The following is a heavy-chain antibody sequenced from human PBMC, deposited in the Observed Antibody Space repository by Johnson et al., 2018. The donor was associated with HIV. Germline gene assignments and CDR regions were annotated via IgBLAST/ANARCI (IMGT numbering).Heavy chain of an antibody. D-gene: IGHD1-7*01. CDR1: GFIVSNNY. J-gene: IGHJ3*02. Sequence: VQLVESGGGLIQPGGSLRLSCAASGFIVSNNYMSWVRQAPGKGLEWVAVIYSGGKTYYADSVKGRFTISRDNSKNTLYLQMNNLRAEDTAVYYCAKERRNYLVFGAFDIWGQGTMVTVSS. V-gene: IGHV3-53*01. CDR2: IYSGGKT. CDR3: AKERRNYLVFGAFDI.